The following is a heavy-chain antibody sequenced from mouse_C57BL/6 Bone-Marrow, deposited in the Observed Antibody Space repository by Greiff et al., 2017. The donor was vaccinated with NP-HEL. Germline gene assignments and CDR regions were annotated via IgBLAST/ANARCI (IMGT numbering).Heavy chain of an antibody. Sequence: EVKLMESGGGLVQPGRSLRLSCATSGFTFSDFYMEWVRQAPGKGLEWIAASRNKANDYTTEYSASVKGRFIVSRDTSQSILYLQMNALRAEDTAIYYCARDAPGTGSYWYFDVWGTGTTVTVSS. D-gene: IGHD4-1*01. CDR3: ARDAPGTGSYWYFDV. CDR1: GFTFSDFY. CDR2: SRNKANDYTT. J-gene: IGHJ1*03. V-gene: IGHV7-1*01.